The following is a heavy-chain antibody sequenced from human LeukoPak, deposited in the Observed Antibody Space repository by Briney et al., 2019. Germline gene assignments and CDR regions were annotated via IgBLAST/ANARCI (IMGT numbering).Heavy chain of an antibody. Sequence: GGSLRLSCAASGFTFSSYAMSWVRQAPGKGLDWVSGLDGSGDNTYYADSVKGRFTISRDNSKDTLFLQMNSLRAEDTAVYYCARDRGDGSSLNYGMDVWGQGTTVTVSS. CDR1: GFTFSSYA. J-gene: IGHJ6*02. V-gene: IGHV3-23*01. CDR3: ARDRGDGSSLNYGMDV. D-gene: IGHD6-6*01. CDR2: LDGSGDNT.